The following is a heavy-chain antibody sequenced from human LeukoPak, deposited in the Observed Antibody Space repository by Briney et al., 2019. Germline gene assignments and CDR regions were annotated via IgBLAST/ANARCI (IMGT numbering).Heavy chain of an antibody. V-gene: IGHV1-69*13. CDR1: GGTFSSYA. J-gene: IGHJ6*02. CDR3: ASGRAAADHYYYYGMDV. D-gene: IGHD6-13*01. Sequence: SVKVSCKASGGTFSSYAISWVRQAPGQGLEWMGGIIPIFGTANYAQKFQGRVTITADESTSTAYMELSSLRSEDTAVYYCASGRAAADHYYYYGMDVWGQGTTVTVSS. CDR2: IIPIFGTA.